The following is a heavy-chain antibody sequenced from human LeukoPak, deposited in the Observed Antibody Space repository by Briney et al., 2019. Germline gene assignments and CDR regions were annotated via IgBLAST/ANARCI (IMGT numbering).Heavy chain of an antibody. D-gene: IGHD6-13*01. CDR2: IYYSGST. V-gene: IGHV4-59*01. CDR3: ARESVIAALDY. J-gene: IGHJ4*02. CDR1: GGSISSYY. Sequence: SETLSLTCTVSGGSISSYYWSWIRQPPGKGLEWIGYIYYSGSTNYNPSLKSRVTISVDTSKNQFSLKLSSVTAADTAVYYCARESVIAALDYWGQGTLVTVSS.